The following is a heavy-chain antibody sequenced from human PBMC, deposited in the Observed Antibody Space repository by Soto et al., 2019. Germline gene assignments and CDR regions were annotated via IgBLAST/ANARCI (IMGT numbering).Heavy chain of an antibody. CDR1: GYTFSGYY. Sequence: ASVKFSCKASGYTFSGYYIHWLRQAPGQGLEWMGWINPNSGGTNYAQKFQGRVTVTRDTHTSTAYMELSRLTSDDTAVYYCARSLTEGYCTITGCYTRPLYGMDVWGEGTTVTVSS. CDR3: ARSLTEGYCTITGCYTRPLYGMDV. CDR2: INPNSGGT. J-gene: IGHJ6*04. V-gene: IGHV1-2*02. D-gene: IGHD2-2*02.